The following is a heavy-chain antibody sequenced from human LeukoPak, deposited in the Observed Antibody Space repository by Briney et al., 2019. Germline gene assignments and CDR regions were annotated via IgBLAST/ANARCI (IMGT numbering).Heavy chain of an antibody. V-gene: IGHV3-23*01. CDR2: FSGIGGST. J-gene: IGHJ5*02. CDR3: ACLTVVPAAMMDNWFDP. CDR1: GFPFSSIA. Sequence: GGSLRLSCEASGFPFSSIAMSWVRQPPGRGLGWGSAFSGIGGSTYYPDSVRGRLPTPRAIPKNTLYLQMNSLRAEDTAVYYCACLTVVPAAMMDNWFDPWGQGTLVTVSS. D-gene: IGHD2-2*01.